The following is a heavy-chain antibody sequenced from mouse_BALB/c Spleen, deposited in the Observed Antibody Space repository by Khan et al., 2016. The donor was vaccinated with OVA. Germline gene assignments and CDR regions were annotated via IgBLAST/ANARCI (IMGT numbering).Heavy chain of an antibody. Sequence: VKLEESGPGLVAPSQSLSITCTVSGFSLTGYGVNWVRQPPGKGLEWLGMIWGDGSTDYNSALKSRLNLTKDNSKSQVFLKMNSLQTDDTARYYCARAYYGNYREAMDYWGQGTSVTVSS. CDR1: GFSLTGYG. CDR3: ARAYYGNYREAMDY. J-gene: IGHJ4*01. CDR2: IWGDGST. D-gene: IGHD2-10*01. V-gene: IGHV2-6-7*01.